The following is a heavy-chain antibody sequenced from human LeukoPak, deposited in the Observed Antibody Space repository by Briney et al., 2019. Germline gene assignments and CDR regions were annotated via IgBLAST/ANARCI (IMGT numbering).Heavy chain of an antibody. J-gene: IGHJ4*02. CDR2: ISGRGGST. CDR3: AKDLKLMVAATLDY. Sequence: PGGSLRLSCVASGLTVSNHWMSWVRQAPGKGLEWVSAISGRGGSTYYADSVKGRFTISRDKSKNTLYLQMNSLRAEDTAVYYCAKDLKLMVAATLDYWGQGTLVTVSS. D-gene: IGHD2-15*01. CDR1: GLTVSNHW. V-gene: IGHV3-23*01.